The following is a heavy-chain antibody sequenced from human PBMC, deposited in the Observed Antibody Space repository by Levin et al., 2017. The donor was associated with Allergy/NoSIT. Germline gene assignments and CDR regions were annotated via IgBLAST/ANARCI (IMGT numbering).Heavy chain of an antibody. CDR1: GGSISSGDYY. V-gene: IGHV4-30-4*01. J-gene: IGHJ3*01. Sequence: SETLSLTCTVSGGSISSGDYYWSWIRQPPGKGLDLIGYIYSIWRTSSTPSLKSRVTISVDTSKNQFSLKLSSVTAADTAVYYCARYYCRNDVCFSFDVWGQGTVVTVSS. CDR2: IYSIWRT. D-gene: IGHD2-8*01. CDR3: ARYYCRNDVCFSFDV.